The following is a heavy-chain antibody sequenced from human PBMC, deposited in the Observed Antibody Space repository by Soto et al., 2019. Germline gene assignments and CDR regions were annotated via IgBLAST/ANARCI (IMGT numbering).Heavy chain of an antibody. J-gene: IGHJ4*02. CDR3: ARGGERITMIVVVPATFDY. CDR2: ISAYNGNT. D-gene: IGHD3-22*01. CDR1: GYTFSSFG. Sequence: ASVKVSFKASGYTFSSFGINWVRQAPGQGLGWMAWISAYNGNTNYAQKLQGRVTMTTDTSTSTAYMELRSLRSDDTAVYYCARGGERITMIVVVPATFDYWGQGTLVTVSS. V-gene: IGHV1-18*01.